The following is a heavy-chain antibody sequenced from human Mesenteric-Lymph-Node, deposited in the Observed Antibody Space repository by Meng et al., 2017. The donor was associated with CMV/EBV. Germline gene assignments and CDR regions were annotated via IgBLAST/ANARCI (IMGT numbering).Heavy chain of an antibody. CDR2: ISYSGST. CDR1: GGSISSGGYY. Sequence: SETLSLTCTVSGGSISSGGYYWSWIRQHPGKGLEWIGYISYSGSTYYNPSLKSRVTISIDTSKNQFSLKLSSVTAADTAVYYCARAGREYQLLHFDYWGQGTLVTVSS. V-gene: IGHV4-31*03. J-gene: IGHJ4*02. CDR3: ARAGREYQLLHFDY. D-gene: IGHD2-2*01.